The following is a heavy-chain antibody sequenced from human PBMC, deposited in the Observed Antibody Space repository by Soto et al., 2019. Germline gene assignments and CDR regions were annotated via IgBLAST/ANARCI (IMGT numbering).Heavy chain of an antibody. J-gene: IGHJ4*02. Sequence: EVQLMESGGGLVQPGGSLRLSCAASGFTFSSYAMNWVRQPPGKGLEWVSSISGSATNTYYADSVKGRFTISRDDSKSTMYLQMNSLRDEDTAIYYCAKRSSYSIGWYFDYWGQGTLVTVSS. CDR1: GFTFSSYA. CDR2: ISGSATNT. D-gene: IGHD6-19*01. CDR3: AKRSSYSIGWYFDY. V-gene: IGHV3-23*01.